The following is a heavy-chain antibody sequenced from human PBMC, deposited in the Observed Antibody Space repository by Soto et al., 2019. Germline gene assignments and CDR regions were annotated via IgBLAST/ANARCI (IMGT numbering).Heavy chain of an antibody. Sequence: AASVKVSCKASGGTFSSYAISWVRQAPGQGLEWMGGIIPIFGTANYAQKFQGRVTITADKSTSTAYMELSSLRSEDTAVYYCARGGEYCSGGSCYPPFAYYYYGMDVWGQGTTVTVSS. CDR2: IIPIFGTA. D-gene: IGHD2-15*01. CDR1: GGTFSSYA. J-gene: IGHJ6*02. V-gene: IGHV1-69*06. CDR3: ARGGEYCSGGSCYPPFAYYYYGMDV.